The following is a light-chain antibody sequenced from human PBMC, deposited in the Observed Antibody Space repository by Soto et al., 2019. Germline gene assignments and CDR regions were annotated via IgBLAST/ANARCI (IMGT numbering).Light chain of an antibody. CDR2: EGS. V-gene: IGLV2-23*01. CDR3: CSYAGSSTYLV. Sequence: QYALTQPASVSGSPGQSITISCTGTSSDVGSYNLVSWYQQHPGKAPKLMIYEGSKRPSGVSNRFSGSKSGNTASLTISGLQAEDEADYYCCSYAGSSTYLVFGGGTKLTVL. J-gene: IGLJ2*01. CDR1: SSDVGSYNL.